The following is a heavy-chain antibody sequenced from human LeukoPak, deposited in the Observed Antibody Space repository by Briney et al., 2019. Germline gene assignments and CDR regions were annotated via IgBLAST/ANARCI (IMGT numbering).Heavy chain of an antibody. CDR2: ISGSGGST. Sequence: GGSLRLSCAASGFTFSSYAMSWVRQAPGKGLEWVSAISGSGGSTYYADSVKGRFTISRDNSKNTLYLQMNSLRAEDTAVYYCARGVLRFLEWLVEEFRHYYYYMDVWGKGTTVTVSS. V-gene: IGHV3-23*01. J-gene: IGHJ6*03. CDR1: GFTFSSYA. CDR3: ARGVLRFLEWLVEEFRHYYYYMDV. D-gene: IGHD3-3*01.